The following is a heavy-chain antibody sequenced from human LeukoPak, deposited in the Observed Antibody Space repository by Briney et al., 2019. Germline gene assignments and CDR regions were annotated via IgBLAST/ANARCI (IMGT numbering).Heavy chain of an antibody. D-gene: IGHD4-17*01. J-gene: IGHJ4*02. CDR3: AREEDYGLFDY. CDR2: ISSSISYI. CDR1: GVTFSSYS. Sequence: GGALRVSCAASGVTFSSYSMNWVRQAPGKGREWVSSISSSISYIYYADSVKGPFTISRDSAKNSLYLQMNSPRAEDTAVYYCAREEDYGLFDYWGQGTLVTVSS. V-gene: IGHV3-21*01.